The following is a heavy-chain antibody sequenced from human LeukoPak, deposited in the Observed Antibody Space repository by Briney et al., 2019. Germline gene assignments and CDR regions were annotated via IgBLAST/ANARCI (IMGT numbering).Heavy chain of an antibody. V-gene: IGHV3-30*18. CDR2: ISKDERNK. Sequence: QPGRSLRLSCAASGFTFSSSNMHWVRQAPGKGLEWVADISKDERNKDYADSVKGRFTISRDNFNNFVFLQMNSLRVEDTALYYCAKDLQSAYACDPWGQGTLVTVSS. CDR3: AKDLQSAYACDP. D-gene: IGHD5-24*01. CDR1: GFTFSSSN. J-gene: IGHJ5*02.